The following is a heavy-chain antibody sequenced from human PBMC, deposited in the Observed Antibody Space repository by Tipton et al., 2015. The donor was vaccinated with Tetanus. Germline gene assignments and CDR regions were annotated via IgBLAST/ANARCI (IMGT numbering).Heavy chain of an antibody. D-gene: IGHD1-1*01. CDR2: INHSGNT. J-gene: IGHJ6*02. Sequence: LRLSCAGSGFTFSGLYMSWIRQAPGRGLEWIGEINHSGNTNHNPSLKSRVTLSVDTSKNQFSLKLNSVTAADTAMYYCVTVNFPNYYHYGMDVWGQGTTVTVSS. CDR1: GFTFSGLY. CDR3: VTVNFPNYYHYGMDV. V-gene: IGHV4-34*08.